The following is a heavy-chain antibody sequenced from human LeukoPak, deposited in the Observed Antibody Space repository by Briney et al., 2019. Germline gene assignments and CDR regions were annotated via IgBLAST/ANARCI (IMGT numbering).Heavy chain of an antibody. D-gene: IGHD2-2*01. CDR2: ISYDGSNK. CDR3: AKVSLYPLDAFDI. J-gene: IGHJ3*02. CDR1: GFTFSSYG. V-gene: IGHV3-30*18. Sequence: PGGSLSLSCAASGFTFSSYGMHWVRQAPGKGLEWVAVISYDGSNKYYADSVKGRFTISRDNSKNTLYLQMNSLRAEDTAVYYCAKVSLYPLDAFDIWGQGTMVTVSS.